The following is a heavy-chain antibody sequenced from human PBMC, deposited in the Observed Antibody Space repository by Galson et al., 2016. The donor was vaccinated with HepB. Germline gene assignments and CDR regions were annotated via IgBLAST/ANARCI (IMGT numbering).Heavy chain of an antibody. D-gene: IGHD3-10*01. Sequence: SETLSLTCTVSGGSFSSGDYYWSWIRQLPGKGLEWIGFISYSGSAHYNPSLKSRVTISVDTSKNQFSLNLSSVTAADTAVYYCARRRDYGSGSYGYYYFYALDVWGQGTTVIVSS. J-gene: IGHJ6*02. V-gene: IGHV4-61*08. CDR3: ARRRDYGSGSYGYYYFYALDV. CDR2: ISYSGSA. CDR1: GGSFSSGDYY.